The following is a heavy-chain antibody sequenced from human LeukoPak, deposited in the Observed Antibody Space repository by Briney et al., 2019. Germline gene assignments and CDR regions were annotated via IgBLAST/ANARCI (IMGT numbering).Heavy chain of an antibody. CDR2: IWYDGSNK. CDR1: GFTFSSYG. Sequence: GGSLRLSCAASGFTFSSYGMHWVRQAPGKGLEWVAVIWYDGSNKYYADSVKGRFTISRDNSKNTLYLQMNSLRAEDTAVYYCARSYYYDSSGPFDPWGQGTLVTVSS. V-gene: IGHV3-33*01. D-gene: IGHD3-22*01. J-gene: IGHJ5*02. CDR3: ARSYYYDSSGPFDP.